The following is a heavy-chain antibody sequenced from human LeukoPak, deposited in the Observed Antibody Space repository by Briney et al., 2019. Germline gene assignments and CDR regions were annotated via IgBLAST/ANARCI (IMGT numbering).Heavy chain of an antibody. D-gene: IGHD2-8*01. CDR1: GFTFSSYW. J-gene: IGHJ4*02. Sequence: GGSLRLSCVASGFTFSSYWMTWVRQAPGKGLEWVGNIKEDGSAKYYVGSVKGRFTISRDNAKNSLYLQMNSLRPEDTAVYYCARGGVYFDYWGQGTLVTVSS. CDR3: ARGGVYFDY. CDR2: IKEDGSAK. V-gene: IGHV3-7*01.